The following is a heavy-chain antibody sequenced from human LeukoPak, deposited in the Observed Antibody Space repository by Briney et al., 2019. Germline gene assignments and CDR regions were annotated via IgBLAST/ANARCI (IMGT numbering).Heavy chain of an antibody. CDR3: AKVLYHYGSGIDY. J-gene: IGHJ4*02. V-gene: IGHV3-23*01. Sequence: GGSLRLSCAASGFTFSSYAMNWVRQAPGKGLEWVSGISGTGGSTYYADTVKGRFTISRDNSGNTLFLQMNSLTAEDTAVYYCAKVLYHYGSGIDYWGQGTLVTVSS. CDR1: GFTFSSYA. D-gene: IGHD3-10*01. CDR2: ISGTGGST.